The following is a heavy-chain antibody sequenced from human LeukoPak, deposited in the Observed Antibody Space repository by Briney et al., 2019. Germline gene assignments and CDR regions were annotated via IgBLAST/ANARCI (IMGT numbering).Heavy chain of an antibody. CDR1: GGSFSGYY. J-gene: IGHJ4*02. V-gene: IGHV4-34*01. CDR3: ARILMSLSGSYCFDY. CDR2: INHSGIT. D-gene: IGHD1-26*01. Sequence: SETLSLTCAVYGGSFSGYYWSWIRQPPGKGLEGIGEINHSGITNYNPSLKRRVTILVDTSKNQFSLKLSSVTAADTAVYYCARILMSLSGSYCFDYGGQGPLAPVSS.